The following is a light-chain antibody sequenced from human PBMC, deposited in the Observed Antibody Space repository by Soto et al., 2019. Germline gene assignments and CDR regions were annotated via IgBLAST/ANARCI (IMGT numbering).Light chain of an antibody. CDR3: GADHGSGSNFGWV. CDR1: SGYSNYK. J-gene: IGLJ3*02. Sequence: QLVLTQPPSASASLGASVTLTCTLSSGYSNYKVDWYQQRPGKGPRFVMRVGTGGIVGSKGDGSPDRFSVLGSGLNRYLTIKNIQEEDESDYHCGADHGSGSNFGWVFGGGTKLTV. CDR2: VGTGGIVG. V-gene: IGLV9-49*01.